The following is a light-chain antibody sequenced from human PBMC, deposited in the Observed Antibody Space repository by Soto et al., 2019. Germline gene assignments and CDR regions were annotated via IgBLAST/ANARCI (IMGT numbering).Light chain of an antibody. CDR3: QQYFRPWT. J-gene: IGKJ1*01. Sequence: DIVMTQSPDSLAVSLGERATINCKSSQSVLYSSNNKNYLAWYQQKPGQPPKLLIYWASTRESGVPDRFSGSGSGKDFTLTIISLQAEDVVVYFCQQYFRPWTFGQGTKVEIK. V-gene: IGKV4-1*01. CDR2: WAS. CDR1: QSVLYSSNNKNY.